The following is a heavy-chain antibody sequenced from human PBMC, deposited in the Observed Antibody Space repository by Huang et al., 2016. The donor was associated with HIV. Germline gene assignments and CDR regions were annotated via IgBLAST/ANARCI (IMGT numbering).Heavy chain of an antibody. CDR3: TRDGVAPDEEFDY. CDR1: GYAFADYF. D-gene: IGHD5-12*01. CDR2: VNPNNGGT. V-gene: IGHV1-2*02. Sequence: QVQLVQSGAEVKKPGASVKVSCQPSGYAFADYFIHWVRQAPGQGLEWMAWVNPNNGGTNYDQKFLGRLTVTGDTSMRTAYMELSGLTSDDTAKYYCTRDGVAPDEEFDYWGQGTVIIVSS. J-gene: IGHJ4*02.